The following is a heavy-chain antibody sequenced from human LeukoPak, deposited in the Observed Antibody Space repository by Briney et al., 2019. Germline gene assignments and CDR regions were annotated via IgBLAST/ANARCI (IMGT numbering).Heavy chain of an antibody. CDR3: VRGYSFGPYGMDV. D-gene: IGHD2-15*01. Sequence: TGGSLRLSCSASGFPFSSYAMHWVRQAPGKGLEYVSAISDSGGSTYYADSVKGSFTISRYNSKNTLYLQMSSLRAEDTAVYFCVRGYSFGPYGMDVWGQGTTVTVSS. CDR1: GFPFSSYA. V-gene: IGHV3-64D*09. CDR2: ISDSGGST. J-gene: IGHJ6*02.